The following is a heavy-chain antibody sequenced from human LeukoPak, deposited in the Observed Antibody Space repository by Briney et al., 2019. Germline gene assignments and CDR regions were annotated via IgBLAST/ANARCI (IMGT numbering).Heavy chain of an antibody. CDR3: ARDRAVSWLDS. D-gene: IGHD3-10*01. Sequence: GGSLRLSCAASGLTFTSHGFHWVRQAPGRGLEWLTFISLDGSRKSNADSVKGRFTFSRDDSKNTLYLEMNSLRAEDTATYYCARDRAVSWLDSWGLGTLVTVSS. J-gene: IGHJ5*01. CDR2: ISLDGSRK. V-gene: IGHV3-33*05. CDR1: GLTFTSHG.